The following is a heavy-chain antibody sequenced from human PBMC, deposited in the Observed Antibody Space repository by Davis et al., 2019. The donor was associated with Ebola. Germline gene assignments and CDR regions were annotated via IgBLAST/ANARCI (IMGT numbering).Heavy chain of an antibody. D-gene: IGHD3-16*01. CDR3: ARRAAVAYDHVWGISRHDAFDI. CDR1: GYTFTRYW. Sequence: GESLKIPCKASGYTFTRYWIVWVRQMPGKGLEWLGIIYPGDSDTRYSPSFQGQVTISADKSIATAYLQWSSLKASDTAMYYCARRAAVAYDHVWGISRHDAFDIWGQGTMVTVSS. V-gene: IGHV5-51*01. J-gene: IGHJ3*02. CDR2: IYPGDSDT.